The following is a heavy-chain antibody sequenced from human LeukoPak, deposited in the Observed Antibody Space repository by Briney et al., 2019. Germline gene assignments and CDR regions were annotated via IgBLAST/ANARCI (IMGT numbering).Heavy chain of an antibody. CDR1: GGSISSGDYY. CDR2: TYYSGST. V-gene: IGHV4-30-4*01. D-gene: IGHD5-12*01. J-gene: IGHJ4*02. Sequence: SETLSLTCTVSGGSISSGDYYWSWIRQPPGKGLEWIGYTYYSGSTYYNPSLKSRVTISVDTSKNQFSLKLSSVTAADTAVYYCASWPPFTWIGIDYWGKGTLVTVSS. CDR3: ASWPPFTWIGIDY.